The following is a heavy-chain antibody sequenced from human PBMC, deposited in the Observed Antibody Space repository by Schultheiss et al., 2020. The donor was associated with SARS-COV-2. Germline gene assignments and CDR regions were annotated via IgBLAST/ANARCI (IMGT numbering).Heavy chain of an antibody. CDR3: ARGPPLFDP. Sequence: GESLKISCAASGFTFSSYWMHWVRQAPGKGLEYVSAISSNGGSTYYADSVKGRFTISRDNSKNTLYLQMSSLRAEDTAVYYCARGPPLFDPWGQGTLVTVSS. V-gene: IGHV3-64*02. J-gene: IGHJ5*02. CDR1: GFTFSSYW. CDR2: ISSNGGST.